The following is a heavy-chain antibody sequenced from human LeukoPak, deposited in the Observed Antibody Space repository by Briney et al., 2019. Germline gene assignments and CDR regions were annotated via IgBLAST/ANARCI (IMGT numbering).Heavy chain of an antibody. CDR3: AKSPKYSGSSTFDY. V-gene: IGHV3-53*01. CDR2: IYSDGST. J-gene: IGHJ4*02. D-gene: IGHD6-6*01. CDR1: GFTVSNNY. Sequence: GGSLRLSCAASGFTVSNNYMSWVRQAPGKGLEWVSVIYSDGSTYYADSVKGRFTISRDNSKNTLYLQMNSLRAEDTAVYYCAKSPKYSGSSTFDYWGQGTLVTVSS.